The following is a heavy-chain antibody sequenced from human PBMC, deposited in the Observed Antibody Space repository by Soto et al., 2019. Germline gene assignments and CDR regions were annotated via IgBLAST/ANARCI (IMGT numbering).Heavy chain of an antibody. J-gene: IGHJ4*02. V-gene: IGHV4-30-4*01. D-gene: IGHD3-22*01. CDR1: GGSISSGDYF. CDR2: MYKTGAT. CDR3: ARDREDYYDSSGYYGY. Sequence: PSETLSLTCTVSGGSISSGDYFWSWIRQTPGKGLEWIKYMYKTGATYDNPSLRSRVSMSIDPSKNQFSLKVTSVTAADSAVYYCARDREDYYDSSGYYGYWGQGTLVTVSS.